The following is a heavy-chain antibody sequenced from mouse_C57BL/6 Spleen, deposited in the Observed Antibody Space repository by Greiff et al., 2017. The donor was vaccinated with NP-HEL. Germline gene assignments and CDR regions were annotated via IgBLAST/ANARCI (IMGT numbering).Heavy chain of an antibody. V-gene: IGHV1-61*01. CDR1: GYTFTSYW. CDR3: ARLVYDYDAMDY. D-gene: IGHD2-3*01. Sequence: QVYVKQPGAELVRPGSSVKLSCKASGYTFTSYWMDWVKQRPGQGLEWIGNIYPSDSETHYNQKFKDKATLTVDKSSSTAYMQLSSLTSEDSAVYYCARLVYDYDAMDYWGQGTSVTVSS. J-gene: IGHJ4*01. CDR2: IYPSDSET.